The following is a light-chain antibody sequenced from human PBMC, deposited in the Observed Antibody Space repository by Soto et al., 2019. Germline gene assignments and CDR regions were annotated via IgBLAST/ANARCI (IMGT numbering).Light chain of an antibody. V-gene: IGKV3-11*01. CDR1: QSFRGL. J-gene: IGKJ5*01. Sequence: ETVMTHSRATLSLSPCERATLSSSASQSFRGLLAWYQQKPGQAPRLLIYDAYNRATGIPPRFSGSGSGTDFTLTISSLEPEDSAVYYCQQRHMWPITFGQGTRLEIK. CDR2: DAY. CDR3: QQRHMWPIT.